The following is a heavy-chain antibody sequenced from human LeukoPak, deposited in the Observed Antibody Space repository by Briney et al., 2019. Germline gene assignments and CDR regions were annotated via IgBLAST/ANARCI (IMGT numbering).Heavy chain of an antibody. CDR1: GFTFSDYY. V-gene: IGHV3-11*05. J-gene: IGHJ3*01. CDR2: ISSGSTYT. D-gene: IGHD5-18*01. CDR3: ARAVDTTTRRAFAV. Sequence: PGGSLRLSCAASGFTFSDYYMSWIRQAPEMGLEWVSYISSGSTYTNYADSVKGRFTISRDNAKNSLYLQVDSLRAEDTAVYYCARAVDTTTRRAFAVWGQGTMVTVSS.